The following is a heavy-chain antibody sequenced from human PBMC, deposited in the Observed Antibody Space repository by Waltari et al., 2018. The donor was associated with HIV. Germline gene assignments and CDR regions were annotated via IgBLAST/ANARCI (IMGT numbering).Heavy chain of an antibody. J-gene: IGHJ4*02. D-gene: IGHD1-26*01. CDR3: ARAGRDGKLPPDY. Sequence: EVQLVESGGGSVQPGGSLRLSCAASGFTFSSYWMPRVRQAPGKGLVWVSRINSDGSSTSYADSVKGRFTISRDNAKNTVYLQMSSLRAEDTAVYYCARAGRDGKLPPDYWGQGTLVTVSS. V-gene: IGHV3-74*01. CDR1: GFTFSSYW. CDR2: INSDGSST.